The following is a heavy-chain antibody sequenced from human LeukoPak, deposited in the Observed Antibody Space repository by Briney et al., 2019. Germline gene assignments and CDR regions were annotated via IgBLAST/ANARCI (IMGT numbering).Heavy chain of an antibody. J-gene: IGHJ5*02. D-gene: IGHD3-22*01. Sequence: GGSLRLSCAASGFTASSNYMSWVRQAPGKGLEWVSVIYSGGSTYYADSVKGRFTISRDNSKNPLYLQMNSLRAEDTAVYYCARATMIAYWDWFDPWGQGTLVTVSS. V-gene: IGHV3-53*01. CDR1: GFTASSNY. CDR2: IYSGGST. CDR3: ARATMIAYWDWFDP.